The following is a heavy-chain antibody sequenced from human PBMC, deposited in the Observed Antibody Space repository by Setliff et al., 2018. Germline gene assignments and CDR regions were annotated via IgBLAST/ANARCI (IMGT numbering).Heavy chain of an antibody. CDR2: TIPIFGTT. V-gene: IGHV1-69*05. CDR3: VREGVHSRSSTDYRYYMDV. D-gene: IGHD6-6*01. CDR1: GDTFSSYA. J-gene: IGHJ6*03. Sequence: ASVKVSCKASGDTFSSYAINWVRQAPGQGLEWMGGTIPIFGTTDYAQKFQGRVTIITDESTSTAFMQLSSLRSEDTAVYYCVREGVHSRSSTDYRYYMDVWGKGTTVTVSS.